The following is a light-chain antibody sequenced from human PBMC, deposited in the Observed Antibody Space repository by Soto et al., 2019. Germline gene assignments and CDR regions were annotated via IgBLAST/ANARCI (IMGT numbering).Light chain of an antibody. J-gene: IGKJ4*01. CDR3: QQSYGTPLT. CDR2: AAS. V-gene: IGKV1-39*01. CDR1: QSISNY. Sequence: DMEMTQSPSSLSASVGDRVTITCRASQSISNYLNWYQHKPGKVPKLLIYAASSLQSGVPTRVSGSGSGTDFTLTINSLQPEDFATYDCQQSYGTPLTFGGGTKIDIK.